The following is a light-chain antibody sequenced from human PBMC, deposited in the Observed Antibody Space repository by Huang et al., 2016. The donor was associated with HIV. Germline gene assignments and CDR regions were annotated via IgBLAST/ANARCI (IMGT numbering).Light chain of an antibody. V-gene: IGKV6-21*01. Sequence: EIVLTQSPDFQSVTPKEKVTITCRASKNIGSGLHWYQQKPDQSPKLLIKYASQSFSGVPSRFSGTGSGTHFTLTISGLEAEDAATYFCHQTSSLPETFGQGTKLEIK. CDR2: YAS. J-gene: IGKJ2*01. CDR1: KNIGSG. CDR3: HQTSSLPET.